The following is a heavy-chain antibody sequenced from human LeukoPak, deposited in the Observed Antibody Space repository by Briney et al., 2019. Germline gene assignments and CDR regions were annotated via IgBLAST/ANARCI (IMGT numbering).Heavy chain of an antibody. CDR3: ARDLVTVTKGFDI. D-gene: IGHD4-17*01. CDR1: GDSFSSHY. Sequence: SENLSLTCAVSGDSFSSHYWTWIRQSPGTGLEWIGYISHIGRTNYNPSLKSRVTISIDTSKNQFSLKLRSVTAADTAVYYGARDLVTVTKGFDIWGQGTMVSVSS. J-gene: IGHJ3*02. CDR2: ISHIGRT. V-gene: IGHV4-59*11.